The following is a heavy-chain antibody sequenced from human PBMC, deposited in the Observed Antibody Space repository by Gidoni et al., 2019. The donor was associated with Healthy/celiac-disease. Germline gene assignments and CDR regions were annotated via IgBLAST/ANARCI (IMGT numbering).Heavy chain of an antibody. CDR2: ISAYNGNT. D-gene: IGHD2-2*01. Sequence: QVQLVQSGAEVKKPGASVKVSCKASGYTFTSYGISWVRQAPGQGLEWMGWISAYNGNTNYAQKIQGRVTMTTDTSTSTAYMELRSLRSDDTAVYYCARDGLVVPAATAYYYYGMDVWGQGTTVTVSS. V-gene: IGHV1-18*01. CDR1: GYTFTSYG. CDR3: ARDGLVVPAATAYYYYGMDV. J-gene: IGHJ6*02.